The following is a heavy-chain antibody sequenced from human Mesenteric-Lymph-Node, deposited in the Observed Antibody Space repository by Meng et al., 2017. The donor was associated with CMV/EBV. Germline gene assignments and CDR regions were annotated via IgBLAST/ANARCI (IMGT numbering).Heavy chain of an antibody. CDR2: ISSSGSTI. CDR1: GFTFSNYE. J-gene: IGHJ6*02. Sequence: GESLKISCAASGFTFSNYEMNWVRQAPGKGLEWVSYISSSGSTIYYADSVKGRFTISRDNAKNSLYLQMNSLRAEDTAVYYCAIAARGYGMDVWGQGTTVTVSS. CDR3: AIAARGYGMDV. V-gene: IGHV3-48*03. D-gene: IGHD3-10*01.